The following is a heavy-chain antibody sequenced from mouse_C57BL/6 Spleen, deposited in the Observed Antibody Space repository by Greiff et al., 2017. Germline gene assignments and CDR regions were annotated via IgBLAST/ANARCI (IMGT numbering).Heavy chain of an antibody. CDR2: IDPSDSYT. D-gene: IGHD3-2*02. V-gene: IGHV1-59*01. CDR1: GYTFTSYW. Sequence: VQLQQPGAELVRPGTSVKLSCKASGYTFTSYWMHWVKQRPGQGLEWIGVIDPSDSYTNYNQKFKGKATLTVDTSSSTAYMQLSSLTSEDSAVYYCARRTSSGPFDYWGQGTTLTVSS. J-gene: IGHJ2*01. CDR3: ARRTSSGPFDY.